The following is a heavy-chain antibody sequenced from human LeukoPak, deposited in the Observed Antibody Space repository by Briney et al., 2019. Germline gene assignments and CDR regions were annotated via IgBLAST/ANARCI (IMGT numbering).Heavy chain of an antibody. CDR3: AKDFLTVTAGWDY. Sequence: GGSLRLSCAASGFTFSIYAMSWVRQAPGKRLEWVSGISGSGGSTYYADSVKGRFTISRDNSKNTLFLQMNSLRAEDTAVYYCAKDFLTVTAGWDYWGQGTLVTVSS. J-gene: IGHJ4*02. V-gene: IGHV3-23*01. CDR1: GFTFSIYA. CDR2: ISGSGGST. D-gene: IGHD6-25*01.